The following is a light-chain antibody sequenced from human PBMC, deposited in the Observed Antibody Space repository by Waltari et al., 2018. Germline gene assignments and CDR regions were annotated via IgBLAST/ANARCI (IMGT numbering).Light chain of an antibody. CDR1: QSVSRA. Sequence: EIVLTQSPGTLSLSQGETATLSCRASQSVSRALAWYQQKPGKAPRLLIYDASTRATGIPDRFSGSGSGTDFSLTISRLEPEDFAVYYCQKYVRLPATFGQGTKVEIK. CDR2: DAS. J-gene: IGKJ1*01. V-gene: IGKV3-20*01. CDR3: QKYVRLPAT.